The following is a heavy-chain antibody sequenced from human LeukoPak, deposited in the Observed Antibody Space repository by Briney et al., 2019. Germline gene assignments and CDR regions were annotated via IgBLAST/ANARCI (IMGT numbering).Heavy chain of an antibody. J-gene: IGHJ4*02. D-gene: IGHD3-10*01. CDR3: ARARITMVRGVTSPFDY. CDR2: IYYSGST. Sequence: PSETLSLTCTVSGGSISSGGYYWSWIRQHPGKGLEWIGYIYYSGSTYYNPSLKSRVTISVDTSKNQFSLKLSSVTAADTAVYYCARARITMVRGVTSPFDYWGQGTLVTVSS. CDR1: GGSISSGGYY. V-gene: IGHV4-31*03.